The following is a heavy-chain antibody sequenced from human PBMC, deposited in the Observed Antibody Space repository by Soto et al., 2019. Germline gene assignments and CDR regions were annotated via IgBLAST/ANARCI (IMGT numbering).Heavy chain of an antibody. V-gene: IGHV1-69*12. CDR3: ARARIPAAIVPLYGMDV. J-gene: IGHJ6*02. D-gene: IGHD2-2*02. Sequence: QVQLVQSGAEVKKPGSSVKVSCKASGGTFSSYAISWVRQAPGQGLEWMGGIIPIFGTANYAQKFQGRVTINADEATSTAYMELSSLRSEDTAVYYCARARIPAAIVPLYGMDVWGQGTTVTVSS. CDR1: GGTFSSYA. CDR2: IIPIFGTA.